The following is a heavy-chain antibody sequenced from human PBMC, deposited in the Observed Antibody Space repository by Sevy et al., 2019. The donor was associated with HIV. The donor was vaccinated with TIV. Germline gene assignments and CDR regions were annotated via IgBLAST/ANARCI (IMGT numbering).Heavy chain of an antibody. CDR1: GFPFSNYW. Sequence: GGSLSLSCAASGFPFSNYWLSWVRQAPGKGLEWVANIKKDGSEKYNVDSVKGRFTISRDNAKNSLFLQMNSLRAEDTALYYCARDCSSTSCLWGLDVWGQGTTVTVSS. V-gene: IGHV3-7*03. CDR2: IKKDGSEK. CDR3: ARDCSSTSCLWGLDV. D-gene: IGHD2-2*01. J-gene: IGHJ6*02.